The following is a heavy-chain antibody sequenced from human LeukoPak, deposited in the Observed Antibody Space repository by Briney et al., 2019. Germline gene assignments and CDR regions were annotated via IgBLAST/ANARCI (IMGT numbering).Heavy chain of an antibody. D-gene: IGHD3-22*01. CDR3: ASRFCTYYYDSSGCGGLDY. CDR2: IIPIFGTA. V-gene: IGHV1-69*05. Sequence: SVKVSCKASGGTFSSYAISWVRQAPGQGLEWMGGIIPIFGTANYAQKFQGRVTITTDESTGTAYMELSSLRSEDTAVYYCASRFCTYYYDSSGCGGLDYWGQGTLVTVSS. J-gene: IGHJ4*02. CDR1: GGTFSSYA.